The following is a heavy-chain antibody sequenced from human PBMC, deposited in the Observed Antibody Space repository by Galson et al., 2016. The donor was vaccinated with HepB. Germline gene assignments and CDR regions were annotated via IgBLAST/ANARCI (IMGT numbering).Heavy chain of an antibody. Sequence: SETLSLTCTVSGGSVSSGSYSWSWIRQPPGKGLEWIGYIYYSGSTYQNPSLKSRVTILVDTSKNQFSLKLSSVTAADTAVYYCARSNRKVDILTGYYGRVFDYWGQGTLVTVSS. CDR1: GGSVSSGSYS. D-gene: IGHD3-9*01. J-gene: IGHJ4*02. V-gene: IGHV4-61*01. CDR2: IYYSGST. CDR3: ARSNRKVDILTGYYGRVFDY.